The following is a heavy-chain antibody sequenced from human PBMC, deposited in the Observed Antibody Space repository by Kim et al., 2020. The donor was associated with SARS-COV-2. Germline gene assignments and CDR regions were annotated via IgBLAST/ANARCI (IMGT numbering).Heavy chain of an antibody. J-gene: IGHJ4*02. CDR3: ASVREYYFDY. CDR2: IYYSGST. CDR1: GGSISSSSYY. Sequence: SETLSLTCTVSGGSISSSSYYWGWIRQPPGKGLERIGGIYYSGSTYYNPSLKSRVTISVDTSKNQFSLKLSSVTAADTAVYYCASVREYYFDYWGQGTLVTVSS. V-gene: IGHV4-39*01.